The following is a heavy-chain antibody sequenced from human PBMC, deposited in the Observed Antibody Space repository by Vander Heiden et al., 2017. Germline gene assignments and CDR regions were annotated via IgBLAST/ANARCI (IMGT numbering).Heavy chain of an antibody. CDR3: AARGGTSGWNFDY. D-gene: IGHD6-19*01. V-gene: IGHV1-46*01. Sequence: QVQLVQSGAEVKKPGASVKVSCKASGYTFTSYYMHWVRQAPGQGLEWMGIINPSGGSTSYAQKVQGRVTMTRDTSTSTVYMEMRRMRSEDTAVYYFAARGGTSGWNFDYWGQGTLVTVYS. CDR2: INPSGGST. J-gene: IGHJ4*02. CDR1: GYTFTSYY.